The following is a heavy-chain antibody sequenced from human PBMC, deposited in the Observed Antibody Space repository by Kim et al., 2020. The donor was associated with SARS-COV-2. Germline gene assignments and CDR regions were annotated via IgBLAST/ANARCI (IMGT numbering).Heavy chain of an antibody. V-gene: IGHV3-30*07. CDR3: ARDGGIAAAGTYYYYYMDV. D-gene: IGHD6-13*01. Sequence: GRFTISRDNSKNTLYLRMNSLRAEDTAVYYCARDGGIAAAGTYYYYYMDVWGKGTTVTVSS. J-gene: IGHJ6*03.